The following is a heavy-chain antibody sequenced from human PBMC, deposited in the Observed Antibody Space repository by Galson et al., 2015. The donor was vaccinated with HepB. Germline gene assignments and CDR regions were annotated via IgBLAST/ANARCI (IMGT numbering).Heavy chain of an antibody. J-gene: IGHJ5*02. CDR3: ARAAIVVVIGRWFDP. Sequence: ETLSLTCAVSGYSISSSNWWGWIRQPPGKGLEWIGYIYYSGSTYYNPSLKSRVTMSVDTSKNQFSLKSSSVTAAATAVYYCARAAIVVVIGRWFDPWGQGTLVTVSS. D-gene: IGHD2-21*01. CDR2: IYYSGST. CDR1: GYSISSSNW. V-gene: IGHV4-28*03.